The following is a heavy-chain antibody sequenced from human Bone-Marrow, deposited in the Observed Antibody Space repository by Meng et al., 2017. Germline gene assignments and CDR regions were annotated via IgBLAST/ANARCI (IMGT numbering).Heavy chain of an antibody. J-gene: IGHJ4*02. D-gene: IGHD6-25*01. CDR3: ARDEDISAAGKLFGDY. CDR1: GGTFSSYA. Sequence: VVLGRAGAEVKKPGSSVKVPSKASGGTFSSYAISWVRQAPGQGLEWMGGIIPIFGTANYAQKFQGRVTITADKSTSTAYMELSSLRSEDTAVYYCARDEDISAAGKLFGDYWGQGTLVTVSS. CDR2: IIPIFGTA. V-gene: IGHV1-69*06.